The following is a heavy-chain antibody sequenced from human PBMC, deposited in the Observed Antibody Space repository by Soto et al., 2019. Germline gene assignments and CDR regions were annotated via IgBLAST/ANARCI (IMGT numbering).Heavy chain of an antibody. Sequence: QVQLVQSGAEVKKPGSSVKVSCKASGGTFSSYAISWVRQAPGQGLEWMGGIIPIFGTANYAQQFQGRVKITADESTSTAYMELSSLRSEDTAVYYCARAQYYYDSSGYYPQYFDYWGQGTLVTVSS. CDR2: IIPIFGTA. CDR3: ARAQYYYDSSGYYPQYFDY. J-gene: IGHJ4*02. V-gene: IGHV1-69*01. D-gene: IGHD3-22*01. CDR1: GGTFSSYA.